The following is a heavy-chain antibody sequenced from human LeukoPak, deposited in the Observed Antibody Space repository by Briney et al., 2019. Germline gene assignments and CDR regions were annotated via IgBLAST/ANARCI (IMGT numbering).Heavy chain of an antibody. CDR3: ARDLGYYYDSSGYYSPFDY. J-gene: IGHJ4*02. Sequence: ASVKVSCKASGYTFTSYGISWVRQAPGQGLEWMGWISAYNGNTNYAQKLQGRVTMTTDASTSTAYMELRSLRSDDTAVYYCARDLGYYYDSSGYYSPFDYWGQGTLVTVSS. D-gene: IGHD3-22*01. V-gene: IGHV1-18*01. CDR2: ISAYNGNT. CDR1: GYTFTSYG.